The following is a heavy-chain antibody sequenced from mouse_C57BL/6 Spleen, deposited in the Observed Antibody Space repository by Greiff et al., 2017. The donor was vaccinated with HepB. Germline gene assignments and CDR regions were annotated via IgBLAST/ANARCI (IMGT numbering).Heavy chain of an antibody. V-gene: IGHV1-72*01. CDR2: IDPNSGGT. CDR3: ARGDYYYGRAMDY. J-gene: IGHJ4*01. Sequence: QVQLQQPGAELVKPGASVKLSCKASGYTFTSYWMHWVKQRPGRGLEWIGRIDPNSGGTKYNEKFKSKATLTVDKPSSTAYMQLSSLTSEVSAVYYCARGDYYYGRAMDYWGQGTSVTVSS. CDR1: GYTFTSYW. D-gene: IGHD1-1*01.